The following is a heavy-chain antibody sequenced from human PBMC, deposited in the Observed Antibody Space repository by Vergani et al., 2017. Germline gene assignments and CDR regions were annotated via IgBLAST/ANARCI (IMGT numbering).Heavy chain of an antibody. CDR1: GGTFSSYA. V-gene: IGHV1-69*01. CDR3: ARLTVTSYRKWELLHWFDP. D-gene: IGHD1-26*01. J-gene: IGHJ5*02. CDR2: IIPIFGTA. Sequence: QVQLVQSGAEVKKPGSSVKVSCKASGGTFSSYAISWVRQAPGQGLEWMGGIIPIFGTANYAQKFQGRVTITADESTSTAYMELSSLRSEDTAVYYCARLTVTSYRKWELLHWFDPWGQGTLVTVSS.